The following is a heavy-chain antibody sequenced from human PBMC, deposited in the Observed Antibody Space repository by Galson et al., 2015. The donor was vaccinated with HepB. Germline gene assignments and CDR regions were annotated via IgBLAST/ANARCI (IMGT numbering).Heavy chain of an antibody. CDR1: GYTFTSYY. Sequence: SVKVSCKASGYTFTSYYMHWVRQAPGQGLEWMGIINPSGGSTSYAQKFQGRVTMTRDTSISTAYMELSRLRSDDTAMYYCARVYCRGTSCLTDYYAMDVWGQGTTVTVSS. CDR2: INPSGGST. V-gene: IGHV1-46*01. CDR3: ARVYCRGTSCLTDYYAMDV. D-gene: IGHD2-2*01. J-gene: IGHJ6*02.